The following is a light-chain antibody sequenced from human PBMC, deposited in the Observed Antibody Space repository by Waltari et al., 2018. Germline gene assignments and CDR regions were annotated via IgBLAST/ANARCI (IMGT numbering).Light chain of an antibody. V-gene: IGLV3-1*01. CDR3: QAWDTSTGVV. J-gene: IGLJ2*01. Sequence: YEMTQPPSVSVPPGQTASITCSGDNLQYKYVYWYQHKPGKSPLLILFRDIERPSGIPERFSGSNSGNTATLTISETQAMDEADYYCQAWDTSTGVVVGGGTKLTVL. CDR2: RDI. CDR1: NLQYKY.